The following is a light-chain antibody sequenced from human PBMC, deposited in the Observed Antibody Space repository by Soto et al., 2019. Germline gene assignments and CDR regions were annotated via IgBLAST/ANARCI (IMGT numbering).Light chain of an antibody. CDR3: QQYNTYSWT. V-gene: IGKV1-5*01. CDR1: QSISTY. J-gene: IGKJ1*01. CDR2: DAS. Sequence: DIQMTQSPSSLSASVGDRVTITCRASQSISTYLTWYQQKPGKAPKLLIYDASSLHSGVPSRFSGSGSGTEFTLTISSLQPDDFATYYCQQYNTYSWTFGQGTKVDIK.